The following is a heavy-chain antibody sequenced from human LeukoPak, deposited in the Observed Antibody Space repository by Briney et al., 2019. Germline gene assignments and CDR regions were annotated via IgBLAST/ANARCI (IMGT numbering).Heavy chain of an antibody. V-gene: IGHV1-69*06. Sequence: SVKVSCKASGGTFSSYAISWVRQAPGQGLEWMGGIIPIFGTANYAQKFQGRVTITADKSTSTAYMELRSLRSEDTAVYYCAPEGSRLRFLEWFHDAFDLWGQGTMVPVSS. D-gene: IGHD3-3*01. CDR1: GGTFSSYA. CDR3: APEGSRLRFLEWFHDAFDL. CDR2: IIPIFGTA. J-gene: IGHJ3*01.